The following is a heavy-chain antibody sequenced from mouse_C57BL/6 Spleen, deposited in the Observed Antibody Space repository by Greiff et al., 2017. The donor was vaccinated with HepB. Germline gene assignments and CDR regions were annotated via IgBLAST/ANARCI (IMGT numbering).Heavy chain of an antibody. CDR2: IYPRSGNT. CDR1: GYTFTSYG. D-gene: IGHD1-1*01. V-gene: IGHV1-81*01. J-gene: IGHJ1*03. Sequence: QVQLQQSGAELARPGASVKLSCKASGYTFTSYGISWVKQRTGQGLEWIGEIYPRSGNTYYNEKFKGKATLTADKSSSTAYMELRSLTSEDSAVYFCARSAPITTVVAWYFDVWGTGTTVTVSS. CDR3: ARSAPITTVVAWYFDV.